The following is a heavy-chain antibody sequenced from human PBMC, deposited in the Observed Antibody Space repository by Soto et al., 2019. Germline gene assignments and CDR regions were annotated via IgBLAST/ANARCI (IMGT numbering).Heavy chain of an antibody. CDR2: IYPGDSDT. D-gene: IGHD3-9*01. CDR3: ARLGGYYDIYDGMDV. J-gene: IGHJ6*02. V-gene: IGHV5-51*01. CDR1: GYSLTTYW. Sequence: GASPKISCKGSGYSLTTYWIAWVRQMPGKGLEWMGIIYPGDSDTRYSPSFQGQATISAAKSSSTADLQWSSLKASDTAMYYCARLGGYYDIYDGMDVWGQGTTVTVSS.